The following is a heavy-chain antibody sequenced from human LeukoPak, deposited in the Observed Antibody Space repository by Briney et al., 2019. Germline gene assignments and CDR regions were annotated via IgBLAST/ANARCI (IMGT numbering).Heavy chain of an antibody. Sequence: GESLKISCKGSGYSFTSYWIGWVRQIHGKGLGWMGIIYPGDSDTRYSPSFQGQVTISADKSISTAYLQWSSLKASDTAMYYCARPSDNYYGSGSSMPFDYWGQGTLVTVSS. CDR1: GYSFTSYW. CDR2: IYPGDSDT. J-gene: IGHJ4*02. V-gene: IGHV5-51*01. CDR3: ARPSDNYYGSGSSMPFDY. D-gene: IGHD3-10*01.